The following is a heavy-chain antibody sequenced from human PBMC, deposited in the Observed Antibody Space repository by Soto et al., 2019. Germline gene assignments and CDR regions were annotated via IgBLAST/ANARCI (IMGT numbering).Heavy chain of an antibody. V-gene: IGHV4-30-4*01. D-gene: IGHD6-19*01. J-gene: IGHJ5*02. CDR1: GGSISSGDYY. Sequence: SETLCLTCTVSGGSISSGDYYWSWIRQPPGKGLEWIGYIYYSGSTYYNPSLKSRVTISVDTSKNQFSLRLSSVTAADTAVYYCARERPDGCRLDPWGQGTLVTVSS. CDR3: ARERPDGCRLDP. CDR2: IYYSGST.